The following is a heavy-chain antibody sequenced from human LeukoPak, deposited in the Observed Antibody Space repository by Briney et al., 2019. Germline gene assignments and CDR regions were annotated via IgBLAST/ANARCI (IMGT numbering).Heavy chain of an antibody. Sequence: SETLSLTCAVSGGSISSGGYSWSWIRQPPGKGLEWIGYIYHSGSTYYNPSLKSRVTISVDRSKNQFSLKLNSVTAADTAVYYCARGGEPNYYDSSGYYYPFDYWGQRTLVTVSS. CDR1: GGSISSGGYS. CDR2: IYHSGST. V-gene: IGHV4-30-2*01. D-gene: IGHD3-22*01. CDR3: ARGGEPNYYDSSGYYYPFDY. J-gene: IGHJ4*02.